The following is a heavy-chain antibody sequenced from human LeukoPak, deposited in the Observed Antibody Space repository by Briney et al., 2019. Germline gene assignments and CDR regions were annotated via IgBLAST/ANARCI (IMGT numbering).Heavy chain of an antibody. D-gene: IGHD2-21*02. J-gene: IGHJ5*02. CDR2: INPKNGGT. CDR1: GYTFIDYH. Sequence: ASVKVSCKASGYTFIDYHIHWVRQAPGQGLEWMGWINPKNGGTRPAQRLQGRVTMTRDTSTGTVYMELSSLRSDDTAVYYCATKKTPLYCGGDCYSGLGWFDPWGQGTLITVSS. V-gene: IGHV1-2*02. CDR3: ATKKTPLYCGGDCYSGLGWFDP.